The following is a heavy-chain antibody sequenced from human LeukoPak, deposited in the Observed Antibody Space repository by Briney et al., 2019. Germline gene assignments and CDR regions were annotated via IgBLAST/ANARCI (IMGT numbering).Heavy chain of an antibody. D-gene: IGHD4-17*01. CDR3: ARGPHYYGDYIRWFPDAFHI. Sequence: SETLSLTCGVHGSSFSEYFWHWVRQSPREGLEWIGDIKHGGVTNYNPSLMGRVTISVDTSKNQFSLMLTSVTAGDTAVYYCARGPHYYGDYIRWFPDAFHIWGRGTMVSVSS. CDR1: GSSFSEYF. J-gene: IGHJ3*02. V-gene: IGHV4-34*01. CDR2: IKHGGVT.